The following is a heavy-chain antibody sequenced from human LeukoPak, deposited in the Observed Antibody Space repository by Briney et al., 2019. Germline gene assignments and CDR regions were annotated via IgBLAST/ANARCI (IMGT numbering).Heavy chain of an antibody. Sequence: SEALSPTCTVSGGSISSYYWSWIRQPAGKGLEWIGRIYTSGSTNYNASFKSRVSMSVDTSKNQFSLKLSSVTAADTAVFYCARENSGSYREFDYWGQGTLVTVSS. CDR1: GGSISSYY. CDR2: IYTSGST. V-gene: IGHV4-4*07. CDR3: ARENSGSYREFDY. D-gene: IGHD1-26*01. J-gene: IGHJ4*02.